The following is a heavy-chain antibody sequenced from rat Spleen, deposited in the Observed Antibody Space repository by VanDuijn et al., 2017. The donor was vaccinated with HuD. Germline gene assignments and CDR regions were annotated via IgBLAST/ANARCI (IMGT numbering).Heavy chain of an antibody. Sequence: EVQLVESGGGLVQPGRSLKLSCAASGFTFSNYYMAWVRQAPTKGLEWVASISPSGGSTYYPDSVKGRFTISRDNAKSTQYLQMDSLRSEDTATYYCARHMANPYYVMDAWGQGASVTVSS. D-gene: IGHD3-4*01. V-gene: IGHV5-25*01. CDR3: ARHMANPYYVMDA. J-gene: IGHJ4*01. CDR2: ISPSGGST. CDR1: GFTFSNYY.